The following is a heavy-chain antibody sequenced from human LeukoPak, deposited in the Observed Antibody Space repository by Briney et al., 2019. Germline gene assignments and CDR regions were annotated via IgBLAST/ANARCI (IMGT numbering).Heavy chain of an antibody. Sequence: SQTLPLTCAISGDSVSSNSAAWNWIRQSPSRGLEWLGRTYYRSKWYNDYAVSVKSRITINPDTSKNQFSLQLNSVTPEDTAVYYCARAATRRPGYYYGNWFDPWGQGTLVTVSS. CDR3: ARAATRRPGYYYGNWFDP. J-gene: IGHJ5*02. D-gene: IGHD3-22*01. CDR1: GDSVSSNSAA. V-gene: IGHV6-1*01. CDR2: TYYRSKWYN.